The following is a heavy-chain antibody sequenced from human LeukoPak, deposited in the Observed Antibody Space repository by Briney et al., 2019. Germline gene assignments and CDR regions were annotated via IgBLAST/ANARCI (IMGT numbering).Heavy chain of an antibody. D-gene: IGHD2-2*01. V-gene: IGHV4-30-4*08. J-gene: IGHJ3*02. Sequence: SETLSLTCTVSGGSISSGDYYWSWIRQPPGKGLEWIGYIYYSGSTYYNPSLKSRVTISVDTSKNQFSLKLSSVTAADTAVYYCAGMGIVVVPAALSRVGAFDIWGQGTMVTVSS. CDR2: IYYSGST. CDR3: AGMGIVVVPAALSRVGAFDI. CDR1: GGSISSGDYY.